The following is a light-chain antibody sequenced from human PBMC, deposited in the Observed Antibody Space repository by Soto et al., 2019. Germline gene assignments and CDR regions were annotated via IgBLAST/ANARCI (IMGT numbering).Light chain of an antibody. J-gene: IGLJ1*01. CDR2: DVS. Sequence: QSALTQPASVSGSPGQSITISCTGTSSDVGGYNYVSWYQQHPGKAPKLMIYDVSNRPSGVSNRFSGSKSGNTASLTISGLQAHYESDYYCSSYTTISTLLYVFGTGTKLTVL. CDR1: SSDVGGYNY. CDR3: SSYTTISTLLYV. V-gene: IGLV2-14*01.